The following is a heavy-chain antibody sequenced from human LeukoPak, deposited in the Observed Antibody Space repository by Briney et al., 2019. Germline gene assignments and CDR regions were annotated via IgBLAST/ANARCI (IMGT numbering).Heavy chain of an antibody. CDR2: ISESGST. CDR1: GASISSYN. V-gene: IGHV4-59*08. J-gene: IGHJ6*03. Sequence: PSETLSLTCTVSGASISSYNWNWIRQPPGKGLEWIGYISESGSTNYNSSLENRVTLSLDTSKNEISLNLRSATVAATAVYYCARQDALGKFPPPFYMDVWGKGTTVIVS. CDR3: ARQDALGKFPPPFYMDV. D-gene: IGHD3-16*01.